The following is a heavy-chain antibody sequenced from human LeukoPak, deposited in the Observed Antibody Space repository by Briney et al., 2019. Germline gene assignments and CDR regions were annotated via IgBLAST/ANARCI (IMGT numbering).Heavy chain of an antibody. D-gene: IGHD2-2*01. CDR3: AGEPYCSSTSCYGFNWFDP. CDR2: IIPIFGTA. V-gene: IGHV1-69*01. Sequence: GASVTVSCTASGGTFSSYAISWVRQAPGQGLEWMGGIIPIFGTANYAQKFQGRVTITADESTSTAYMELSSLRSEDTAVYYCAGEPYCSSTSCYGFNWFDPWGQGTLVTVSS. CDR1: GGTFSSYA. J-gene: IGHJ5*02.